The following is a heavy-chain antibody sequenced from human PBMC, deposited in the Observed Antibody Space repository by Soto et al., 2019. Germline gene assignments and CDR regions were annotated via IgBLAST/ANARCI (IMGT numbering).Heavy chain of an antibody. V-gene: IGHV4-39*01. CDR2: FYYSGST. CDR3: AGGTRGYSYGFDY. CDR1: GGSISSSSYY. Sequence: SETLSLTCTVSGGSISSSSYYWGWIRQPPGKGPEWIGSFYYSGSTYYNPSPKSRVTISVDTSKNQFSLKLSSVTAADTAVYYCAGGTRGYSYGFDYWGQGTLVTVSS. D-gene: IGHD5-18*01. J-gene: IGHJ4*02.